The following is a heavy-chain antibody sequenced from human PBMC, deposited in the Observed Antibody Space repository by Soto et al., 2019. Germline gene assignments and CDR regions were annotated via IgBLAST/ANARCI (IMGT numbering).Heavy chain of an antibody. V-gene: IGHV1-69*13. CDR1: VGSYSSYP. J-gene: IGHJ6*02. Sequence: SPVKVYCKTSVGSYSSYPISCGSQNPGQGLEWMGGIIPIFGTANYAQKFQGRVTITADESTSTAYMELSSLRSEDTAVYYCASTTSVPTIFGVVNEYYYYGMDVWGQGTTVTVSS. D-gene: IGHD3-3*01. CDR2: IIPIFGTA. CDR3: ASTTSVPTIFGVVNEYYYYGMDV.